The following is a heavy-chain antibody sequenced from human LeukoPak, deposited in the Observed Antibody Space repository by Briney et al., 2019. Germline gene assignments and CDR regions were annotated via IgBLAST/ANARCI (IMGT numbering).Heavy chain of an antibody. J-gene: IGHJ4*02. CDR2: ISSRSSYI. Sequence: PRGSLRLSCAASGFTFSSYIMNCVRQAPGKGLEWVSSISSRSSYIYDADSVKSRFTISRDNAKNSLYLQMNSLRAEDTAVYYCARDHRDFDWLFEFSYWGQGTLVTVSS. V-gene: IGHV3-21*01. CDR1: GFTFSSYI. CDR3: ARDHRDFDWLFEFSY. D-gene: IGHD3-9*01.